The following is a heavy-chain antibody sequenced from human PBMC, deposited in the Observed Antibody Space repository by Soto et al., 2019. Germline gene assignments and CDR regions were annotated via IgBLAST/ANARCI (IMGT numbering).Heavy chain of an antibody. CDR2: INPNTGGT. J-gene: IGHJ4*02. V-gene: IGHV1-2*02. D-gene: IGHD6-6*01. Sequence: QVQVVQSGAEVKKPGASVKVSCKASGYTFTGFFLHWVRQAPGQGLEWLGWINPNTGGTNYAQDFQGRITMTRDTSISTAYLELTSSRSDDTAVYYCAREGIEARIPSYWGQGTLVTVSS. CDR1: GYTFTGFF. CDR3: AREGIEARIPSY.